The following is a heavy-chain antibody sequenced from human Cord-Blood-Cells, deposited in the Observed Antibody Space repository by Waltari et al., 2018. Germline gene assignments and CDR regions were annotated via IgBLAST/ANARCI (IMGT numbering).Heavy chain of an antibody. D-gene: IGHD7-27*01. V-gene: IGHV4-38-2*01. J-gene: IGHJ4*02. CDR3: AVFGELGIDY. CDR2: IYHGGST. Sequence: QVQLQESGPGLVKPSETLSLTCAVSGYSISSGYYWGWIRQPPGKGLEWIGSIYHGGSTYYNPSLKSRVTISVDTSKNQFSLKLSSVTAADTAVYYCAVFGELGIDYWGQGTLVTVSS. CDR1: GYSISSGYY.